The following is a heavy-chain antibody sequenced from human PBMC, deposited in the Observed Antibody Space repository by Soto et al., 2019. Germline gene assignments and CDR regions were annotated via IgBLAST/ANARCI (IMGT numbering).Heavy chain of an antibody. J-gene: IGHJ3*02. CDR1: GFTVSSYS. D-gene: IGHD3-3*01. CDR2: ISSSSSYI. CDR3: ARMSGNQRAFDI. Sequence: GGSLRLSCAASGFTVSSYSMNWVRQAPGKGLEWVSSISSSSSYIYYADSVKGRFTISRDNAKNSLYLQMNSLRAEDTAVYYCARMSGNQRAFDIWGQGTMVTVSS. V-gene: IGHV3-21*01.